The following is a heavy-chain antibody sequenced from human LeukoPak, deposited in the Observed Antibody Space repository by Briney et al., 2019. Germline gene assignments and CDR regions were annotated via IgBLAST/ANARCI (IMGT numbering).Heavy chain of an antibody. CDR1: GFTFSSYS. J-gene: IGHJ3*02. V-gene: IGHV3-48*01. D-gene: IGHD6-19*01. Sequence: GGSLRLSCAASGFTFSSYSMNWVRQAPGKGLEWVSYISISSSTIYYADSVKGRFTISRDNAKNSLYLQMNSLRAEDTAVYYCARTISVAGDAFDIWGQGTMVTVSS. CDR2: ISISSSTI. CDR3: ARTISVAGDAFDI.